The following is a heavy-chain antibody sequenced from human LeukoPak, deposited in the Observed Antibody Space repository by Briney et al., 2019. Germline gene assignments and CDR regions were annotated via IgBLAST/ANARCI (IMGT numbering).Heavy chain of an antibody. Sequence: PSETLSLTCTVSGGSISSSSYYWGWIRQPPGKGLEWIGSIYYSGSTYYNPSLKSRVTISVDTSKNQFSLKLSSVTAADTAVYYCARGAVAGYTNAPLDYWGQGTVVTVPS. J-gene: IGHJ4*02. CDR1: GGSISSSSYY. V-gene: IGHV4-39*01. D-gene: IGHD6-13*01. CDR3: ARGAVAGYTNAPLDY. CDR2: IYYSGST.